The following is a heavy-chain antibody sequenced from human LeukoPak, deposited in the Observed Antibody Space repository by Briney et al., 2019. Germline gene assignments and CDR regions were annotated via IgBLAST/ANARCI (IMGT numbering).Heavy chain of an antibody. CDR3: ARGADYYYYMDV. J-gene: IGHJ6*03. Sequence: GGSLRLSCAASGFTFSSYSMNWVRQAPGKGLEWVSYISSSSTIYYADSVKGRFTISRDNAKNSLYLQMNSLRAEDTAVYYCARGADYYYYMDVWGKGTTVTVSS. V-gene: IGHV3-48*01. CDR2: ISSSSTI. CDR1: GFTFSSYS.